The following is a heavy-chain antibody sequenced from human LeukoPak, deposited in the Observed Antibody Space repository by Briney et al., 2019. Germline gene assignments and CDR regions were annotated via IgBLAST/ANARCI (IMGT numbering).Heavy chain of an antibody. CDR3: ARGTTATAPGY. D-gene: IGHD5-18*01. CDR1: GFTVSNNY. V-gene: IGHV3-53*04. J-gene: IGHJ4*02. Sequence: GGSLRLSCAASGFTVSNNYMSWVRQAPGKGLEWVSIIYSGGSTDYADSVKGRFTISRHISENTLYLQMNSLRAEDTAVYYCARGTTATAPGYWGQGTLVTVSS. CDR2: IYSGGST.